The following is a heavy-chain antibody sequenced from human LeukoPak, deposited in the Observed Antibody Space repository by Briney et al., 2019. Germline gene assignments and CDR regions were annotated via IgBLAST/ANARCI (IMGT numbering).Heavy chain of an antibody. D-gene: IGHD2/OR15-2a*01. V-gene: IGHV3-7*03. J-gene: IGHJ4*02. Sequence: GGSLRLSCAASGFTFDDYGMSWVRQAPGKGLEWVANIKQDGSEKYYVDSVKGRFTISRDNAKNSLYLQMNSLRAEDMALYYCAKAENTWDYFDYWGQGTLVTVSS. CDR3: AKAENTWDYFDY. CDR2: IKQDGSEK. CDR1: GFTFDDYG.